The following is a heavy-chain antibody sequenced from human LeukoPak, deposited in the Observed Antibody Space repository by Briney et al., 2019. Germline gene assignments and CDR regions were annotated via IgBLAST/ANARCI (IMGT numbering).Heavy chain of an antibody. CDR3: AAVIDY. CDR2: ISNSGSTK. Sequence: GGSLRLSCAASGFTFSSYEMNWIRQAPGKGLEWISYISNSGSTKYYADSVKGRFTISRDHAKNSLYLQINSLRAEDTAVYYCAAVIDYWGQGTLVTVSS. V-gene: IGHV3-48*03. CDR1: GFTFSSYE. J-gene: IGHJ4*02.